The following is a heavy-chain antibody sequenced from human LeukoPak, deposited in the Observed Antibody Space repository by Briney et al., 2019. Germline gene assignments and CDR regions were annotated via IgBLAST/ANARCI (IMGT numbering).Heavy chain of an antibody. V-gene: IGHV1-2*02. D-gene: IGHD2/OR15-2a*01. J-gene: IGHJ4*02. Sequence: ASVKVSCKASGYTFTGYFMHWMRQAPGQGPEWMGWINPNSGGTNYAQKFQGRVIMTRDTSIGTAYMELSRLRSDDTAVYYCARVSEYYYFDYWGQGTLVTVSS. CDR1: GYTFTGYF. CDR2: INPNSGGT. CDR3: ARVSEYYYFDY.